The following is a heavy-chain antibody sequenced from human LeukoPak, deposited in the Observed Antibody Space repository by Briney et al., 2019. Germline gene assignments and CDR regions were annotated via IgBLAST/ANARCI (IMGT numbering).Heavy chain of an antibody. J-gene: IGHJ4*02. V-gene: IGHV3-30*02. CDR2: IRYDGSNK. CDR1: GFTFSSYG. CDR3: AREDAVRDYGGNGGLDY. D-gene: IGHD4-23*01. Sequence: PGGSLRLSCAASGFTFSSYGMHWVRQAPGKGLEWVAFIRYDGSNKYYADSVKGRFTISRDNSKNTLYLQMNSLRPEDTAVYYCAREDAVRDYGGNGGLDYWGQGTLVTVSS.